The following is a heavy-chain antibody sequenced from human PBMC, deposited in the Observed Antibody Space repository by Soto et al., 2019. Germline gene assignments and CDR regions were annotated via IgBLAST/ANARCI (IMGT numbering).Heavy chain of an antibody. V-gene: IGHV3-15*01. J-gene: IGHJ6*02. CDR3: TTVIAAAGTAYYYYGMDV. CDR2: IKSKTDGGTT. Sequence: XGSLRLSCAASGFTLSNAWMSWVRQAPGKGLDWVGRIKSKTDGGTTDYAAPVKGRFTISRDDSKNTLYLQMNSLKTEDTAVYYCTTVIAAAGTAYYYYGMDVWGQGTTVTVSS. D-gene: IGHD6-13*01. CDR1: GFTLSNAW.